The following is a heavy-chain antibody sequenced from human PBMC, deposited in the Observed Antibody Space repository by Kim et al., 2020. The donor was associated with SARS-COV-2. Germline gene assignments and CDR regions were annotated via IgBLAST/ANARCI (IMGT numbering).Heavy chain of an antibody. CDR1: GGSFSGYY. CDR3: ARGLNYYDSSGYYGGFDY. V-gene: IGHV4-34*01. Sequence: SETLSLTCAVYGGSFSGYYWSWIRQPPGKGLEWIGEINHSGSTNYNPSLKSRVTISVDTSKNQFSLKLSSVTAADTAVYYCARGLNYYDSSGYYGGFDYWGQGTLVTVSS. J-gene: IGHJ4*02. CDR2: INHSGST. D-gene: IGHD3-22*01.